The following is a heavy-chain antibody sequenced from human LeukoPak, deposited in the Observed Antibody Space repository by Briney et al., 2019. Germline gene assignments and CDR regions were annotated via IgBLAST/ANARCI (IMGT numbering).Heavy chain of an antibody. CDR1: GFTFSSYW. D-gene: IGHD3-22*01. J-gene: IGHJ4*02. V-gene: IGHV3-74*01. CDR3: AREGPDSSGYYSDY. CDR2: INSDGSST. Sequence: PGGSLRLSCAASGFTFSSYWMHWVRQAPGKGLVWVSRINSDGSSTAYADSVKGRFTISRDNAKNTLYLHMNSLRDEDTAVYYCAREGPDSSGYYSDYRGQGTLVTVSS.